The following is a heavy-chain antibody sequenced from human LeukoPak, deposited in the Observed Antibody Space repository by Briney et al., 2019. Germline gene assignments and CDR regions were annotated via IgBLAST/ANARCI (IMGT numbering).Heavy chain of an antibody. J-gene: IGHJ4*02. Sequence: ASVKVSCKASGYTFTGYYMHWVRQAPGQGLECMGWISAYNGNTNYAQKLQGRATMTTDTSTSTAYMELRSLRSDDTAVYYCARESGRDFADWGQGTLVTVSS. CDR1: GYTFTGYY. CDR3: ARESGRDFAD. D-gene: IGHD2-21*01. CDR2: ISAYNGNT. V-gene: IGHV1-18*04.